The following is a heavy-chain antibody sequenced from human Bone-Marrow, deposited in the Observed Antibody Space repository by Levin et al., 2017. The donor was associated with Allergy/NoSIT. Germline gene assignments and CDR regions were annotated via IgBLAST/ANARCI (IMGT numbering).Heavy chain of an antibody. D-gene: IGHD3-9*01. CDR2: ISGSGGST. V-gene: IGHV3-23*01. CDR3: AKSVGASQVDWHTAYYYGMDV. J-gene: IGHJ6*02. CDR1: GFTFSSYA. Sequence: GESLKISCAASGFTFSSYAMSWVRQAPGEGLEWVSAISGSGGSTYYADSVKGRFTISRDNSKNTLYLQMNRRRAEDTAVYYGAKSVGASQVDWHTAYYYGMDVWGQGTTVTVS.